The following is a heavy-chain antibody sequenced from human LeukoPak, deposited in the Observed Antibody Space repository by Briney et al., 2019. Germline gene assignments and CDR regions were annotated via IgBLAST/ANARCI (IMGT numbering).Heavy chain of an antibody. D-gene: IGHD2-21*02. Sequence: HPGGSLRLSCAASGFTFSSYAMHWVRQAPGKGLEWVAVISYDGSNKYYADSVKGRFTISRDNSKNTLYLQMNSLRAEDTAVYYCARDHGSSVVTAFYFDYWGQGTLVTVSS. J-gene: IGHJ4*02. V-gene: IGHV3-30-3*01. CDR1: GFTFSSYA. CDR3: ARDHGSSVVTAFYFDY. CDR2: ISYDGSNK.